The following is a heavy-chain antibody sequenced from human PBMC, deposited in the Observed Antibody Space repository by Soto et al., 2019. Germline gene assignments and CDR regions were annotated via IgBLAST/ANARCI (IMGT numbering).Heavy chain of an antibody. J-gene: IGHJ6*02. Sequence: QVQLVQSGAEVKKPGSSVKVSCKASGGTFSSYAIRWVRQAPGQGLEWMGGIIPIFGTANYAQKCQGRVTITADESTSTAYMELRSLRSEDTAVYYCAREDSRVYYPRLYYYYGMDVWGQGTTVTISS. CDR1: GGTFSSYA. CDR2: IIPIFGTA. V-gene: IGHV1-69*01. D-gene: IGHD3-22*01. CDR3: AREDSRVYYPRLYYYYGMDV.